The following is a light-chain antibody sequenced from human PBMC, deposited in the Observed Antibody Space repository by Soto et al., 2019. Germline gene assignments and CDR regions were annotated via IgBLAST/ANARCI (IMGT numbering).Light chain of an antibody. Sequence: VVTQSPATLSVSPGERATFSCRASQSISTILAWYQHKPGQPPRLLIYGASTRATGIPDRFSGGGSGTEFTLTISSLQSEDFAVYYCQQYNNWPIPFGQGTRLEI. V-gene: IGKV3-15*01. J-gene: IGKJ5*01. CDR2: GAS. CDR1: QSISTI. CDR3: QQYNNWPIP.